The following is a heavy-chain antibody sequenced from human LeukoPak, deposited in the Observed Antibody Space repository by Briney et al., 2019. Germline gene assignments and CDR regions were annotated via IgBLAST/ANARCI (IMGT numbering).Heavy chain of an antibody. J-gene: IGHJ6*03. Sequence: PGGSLRLSCAASGFTFSNYAMSWVRQAPGKGLEWVSSINGRGGSTYYADSVKGRFTISRDNAKNSLYLQMNSLRAEDTAVYYCARVAVAGTIYYYYYMDVWGKGTTVTVSS. CDR1: GFTFSNYA. V-gene: IGHV3-23*01. CDR3: ARVAVAGTIYYYYYMDV. D-gene: IGHD6-19*01. CDR2: INGRGGST.